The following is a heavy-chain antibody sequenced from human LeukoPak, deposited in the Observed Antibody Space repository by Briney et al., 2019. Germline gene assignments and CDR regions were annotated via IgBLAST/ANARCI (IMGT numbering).Heavy chain of an antibody. V-gene: IGHV3-73*01. CDR2: IDKKDKGYATAT. Sequence: GGSLRLSCVASGFTFSGSAIHWVRQSSGKGLEWVGQIDKKDKGYATATAYAASVKGRFTISGDDSINTAYLQMKSLKTEDTALYYCTRDSGTYNWFDPWGQGTLVTVSS. J-gene: IGHJ5*02. D-gene: IGHD1-26*01. CDR1: GFTFSGSA. CDR3: TRDSGTYNWFDP.